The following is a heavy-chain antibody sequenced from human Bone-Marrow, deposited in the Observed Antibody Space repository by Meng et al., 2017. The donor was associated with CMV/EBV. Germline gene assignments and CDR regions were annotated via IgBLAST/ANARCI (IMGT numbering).Heavy chain of an antibody. Sequence: ASVKVSCKASGYTFTDYFMHWVRQAPGQGLEWMGWINPNSGGANYAQKFQGRVTMTRDTSISTVYMELSRLTFDDTAVYYCARDQQTSLAYWGQGTLVTVSS. CDR3: ARDQQTSLAY. J-gene: IGHJ4*02. CDR2: INPNSGGA. CDR1: GYTFTDYF. V-gene: IGHV1-2*02. D-gene: IGHD2-21*01.